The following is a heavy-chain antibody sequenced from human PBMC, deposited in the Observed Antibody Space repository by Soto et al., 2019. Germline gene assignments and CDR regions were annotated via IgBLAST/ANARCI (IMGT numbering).Heavy chain of an antibody. CDR2: IYWNDDK. CDR1: GFSLSTSGLG. V-gene: IGHV2-5*01. D-gene: IGHD6-19*01. Sequence: QITLEESGPTLVRPTQTLTLTCTFSGFSLSTSGLGVGWIRQPPGKALEWLALIYWNDDKRYSPSLKARLTITKDTPKNQVVLTMTNMDPVDTATYYCAHRPSGWYLFDYWGQGTLVTVSS. J-gene: IGHJ4*02. CDR3: AHRPSGWYLFDY.